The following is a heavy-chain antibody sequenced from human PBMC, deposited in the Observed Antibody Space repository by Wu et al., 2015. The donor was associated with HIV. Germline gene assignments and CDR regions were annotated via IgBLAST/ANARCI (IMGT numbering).Heavy chain of an antibody. CDR1: GVSFTHYA. J-gene: IGHJ4*02. CDR2: TIPHFGVT. V-gene: IGHV1-69*12. CDR3: VGRQKYNPGNVGNFDF. D-gene: IGHD1-14*01. Sequence: QVRLMQSGAEMKTPGSSVRISCKASGVSFTHYAVNWVRQAPGQRLEWVGGTIPHFGVTKPRQQFKDRLRLTADASTTTVYMELSGLEFADTAVYYCVGRQKYNPGNVGNFDFWGQGTLVTVS.